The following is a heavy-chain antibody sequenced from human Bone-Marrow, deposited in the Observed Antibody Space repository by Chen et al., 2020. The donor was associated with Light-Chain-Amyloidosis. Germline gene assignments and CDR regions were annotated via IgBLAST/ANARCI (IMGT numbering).Heavy chain of an antibody. V-gene: IGHV1-69*13. D-gene: IGHD3-10*01. CDR1: GTTFNNYA. CDR3: ARARRKSDWELRYFLDV. CDR2: IIPSFGTT. J-gene: IGHJ6*03. Sequence: QVQLVQSGAEVKKPGSSVKVSCKASGTTFNNYAFDWLRQAPGQGLEWMGKIIPSFGTTNYAQKFQGRVTITADESTTTIHMELTSLKSEDAAVYYCARARRKSDWELRYFLDVWGNGTTVTVSS.